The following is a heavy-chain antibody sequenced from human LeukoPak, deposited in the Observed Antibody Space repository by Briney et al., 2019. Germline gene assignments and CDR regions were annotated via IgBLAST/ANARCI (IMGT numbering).Heavy chain of an antibody. J-gene: IGHJ3*02. Sequence: SETLSLTCTVSGGSISSYYWSWIRQPPGKGLEWIGYIYYSGSTNYNPSLKSRVTISVDTSKNQFSLKLSSVTAADTAVYYCARMERQDFFDIWGQGTMVTVSS. D-gene: IGHD1-26*01. V-gene: IGHV4-59*01. CDR3: ARMERQDFFDI. CDR2: IYYSGST. CDR1: GGSISSYY.